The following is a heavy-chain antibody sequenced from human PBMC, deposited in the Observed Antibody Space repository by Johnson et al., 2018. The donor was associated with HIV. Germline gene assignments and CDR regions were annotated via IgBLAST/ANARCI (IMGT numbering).Heavy chain of an antibody. J-gene: IGHJ3*01. D-gene: IGHD6-19*01. CDR3: ARGLWLTPDVFDV. CDR1: GFTFSYAW. V-gene: IGHV3-11*04. CDR2: ISSSGSSR. Sequence: QVQLVESGGGLVKPGGSLRLSCAASGFTFSYAWMSWVRQAPGKGLEWVAYISSSGSSRYYADSVKGRFTISRDNTKNLLYLQMKSLIAEDTAVYYCARGLWLTPDVFDVWGQGTMVTVSS.